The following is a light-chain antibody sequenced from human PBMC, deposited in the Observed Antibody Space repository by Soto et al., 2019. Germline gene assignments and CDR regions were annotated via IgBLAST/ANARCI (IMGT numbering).Light chain of an antibody. Sequence: EIVVTQSPATPSVSPGERATLSCRASQSVSSNLAWYQQKPGQAPRLLIYGASTRATGIPARFSGSGSGTDFILSISSLQPEDFATYYCLQDYSFPLTFGGGTRLEIK. V-gene: IGKV3-15*01. J-gene: IGKJ5*01. CDR2: GAS. CDR1: QSVSSN. CDR3: LQDYSFPLT.